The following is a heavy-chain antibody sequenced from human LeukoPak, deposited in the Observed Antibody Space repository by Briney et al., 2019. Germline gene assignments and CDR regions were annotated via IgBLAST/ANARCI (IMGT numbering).Heavy chain of an antibody. CDR2: IYYSGST. CDR3: ARGEKKAFDFWSGYSNWFDP. CDR1: GGSISSHY. D-gene: IGHD3-3*01. Sequence: PSETLSLTCTVSGGSISSHYWSWIRQPPGKVLEWIGYIYYSGSTNYNPSLKSRVTISVDTSKNQFSLKLSSVTAADTAVYYCARGEKKAFDFWSGYSNWFDPWGQGTLVTVSS. J-gene: IGHJ5*02. V-gene: IGHV4-59*11.